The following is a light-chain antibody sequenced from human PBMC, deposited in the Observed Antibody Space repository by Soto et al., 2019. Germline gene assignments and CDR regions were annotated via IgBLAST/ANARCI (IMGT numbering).Light chain of an antibody. J-gene: IGKJ4*01. Sequence: DIQLTQSPSVLSASVGDTVTITCRASQALSNYLAWYQQKPGKAPDLLIYSAPTLRSGVPSRFSGSGSETEFSLTIRALQPEDFATYYCQQLSRYPLTFGGGTKVDIK. CDR1: QALSNY. CDR2: SAP. V-gene: IGKV1-9*01. CDR3: QQLSRYPLT.